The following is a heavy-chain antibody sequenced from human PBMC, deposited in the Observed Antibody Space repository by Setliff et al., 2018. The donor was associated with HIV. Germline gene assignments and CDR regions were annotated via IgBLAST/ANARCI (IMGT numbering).Heavy chain of an antibody. CDR3: ARADYDILTAYYSSAFDM. CDR1: GFTFRDYW. CDR2: IDNDGRDT. J-gene: IGHJ3*02. D-gene: IGHD3-9*01. V-gene: IGHV3-74*01. Sequence: GGSLRLSCAGSGFTFRDYWMHWVRQTPGKGLVWVARIDNDGRDTDYADFVGGRFTISRDNTKNTLFLHMKSLRAEDMAVYYCARADYDILTAYYSSAFDMWGQGTMVTVSS.